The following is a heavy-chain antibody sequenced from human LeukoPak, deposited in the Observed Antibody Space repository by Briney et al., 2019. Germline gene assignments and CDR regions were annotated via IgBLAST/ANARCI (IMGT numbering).Heavy chain of an antibody. V-gene: IGHV4-39*07. Sequence: SETLSLTCTVSGGSISSSSYYWGWIRQPPGKGLEWIGSIYYSGSTSYNPSLKSRVTISVDTSKNQISLKVRSVTAADTAVYYCARTTEDCSSTSCYQYWFDPWGQGTLVTVSS. D-gene: IGHD2-2*01. J-gene: IGHJ5*02. CDR3: ARTTEDCSSTSCYQYWFDP. CDR1: GGSISSSSYY. CDR2: IYYSGST.